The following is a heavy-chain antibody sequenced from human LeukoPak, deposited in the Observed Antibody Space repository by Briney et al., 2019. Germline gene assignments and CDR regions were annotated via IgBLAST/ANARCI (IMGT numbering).Heavy chain of an antibody. J-gene: IGHJ4*02. Sequence: GGSLRLSCAASGFTFNNYGMHWVRQAPGKGLEWVAVISYDGSNKYYADSVKGRFTISRDNSKNTLYLQMNSLRAEDTAVYYCARDVTDYWGQGTLVTVSS. CDR1: GFTFNNYG. V-gene: IGHV3-30*03. CDR2: ISYDGSNK. D-gene: IGHD5-18*01. CDR3: ARDVTDY.